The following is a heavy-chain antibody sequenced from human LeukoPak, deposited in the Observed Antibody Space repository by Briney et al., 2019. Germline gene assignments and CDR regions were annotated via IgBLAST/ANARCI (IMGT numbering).Heavy chain of an antibody. CDR1: GYSISGGYY. J-gene: IGHJ4*02. V-gene: IGHV4-38-2*02. CDR2: IYHNGST. CDR3: ATDFWSGTNIIDY. D-gene: IGHD3-3*01. Sequence: SETLSLTCTVSGYSISGGYYWGWIRQPPGKGLEWIGNIYHNGSTDYNPSLKSRVTISVDTSKNQFSLKLSSVTAADTAVYYCATDFWSGTNIIDYWGQGTLVTVSS.